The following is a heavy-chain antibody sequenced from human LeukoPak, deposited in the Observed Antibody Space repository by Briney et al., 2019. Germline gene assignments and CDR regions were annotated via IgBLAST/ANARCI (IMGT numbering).Heavy chain of an antibody. V-gene: IGHV4-59*01. Sequence: SETLSLTCTVSGGSIISYYWSWIRQPPGKGLEWIGYIYYSGSTNYNPSLKSRVTISVDTSKNQFSLKLSSVTAADTAVYYCARSGVWFGELLHFDYWGQGTLVTVSS. D-gene: IGHD3-10*01. CDR2: IYYSGST. J-gene: IGHJ4*02. CDR1: GGSIISYY. CDR3: ARSGVWFGELLHFDY.